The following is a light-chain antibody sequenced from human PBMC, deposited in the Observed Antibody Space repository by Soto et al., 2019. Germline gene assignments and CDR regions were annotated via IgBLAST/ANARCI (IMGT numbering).Light chain of an antibody. CDR3: QQYNTWRSIT. V-gene: IGKV3-15*01. CDR2: GGS. Sequence: EIVMTQSPATLSVSPGERATLSCRASQSISARLGWYQQRPGQAPRLLIYGGSNRATGVPARFNGSGSGTEFKLTLSSLQSEDFAVYYCQQYNTWRSITFGQGTRLVIK. CDR1: QSISAR. J-gene: IGKJ5*01.